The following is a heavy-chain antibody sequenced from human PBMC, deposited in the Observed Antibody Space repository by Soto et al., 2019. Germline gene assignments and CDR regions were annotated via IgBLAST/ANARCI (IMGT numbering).Heavy chain of an antibody. D-gene: IGHD1-26*01. CDR1: GGSVSSASYY. CDR3: AREWEQLYFDY. V-gene: IGHV4-61*01. J-gene: IGHJ4*02. Sequence: SETLSLTCTVSGGSVSSASYYWSWIRQPPGKGLEWIGYVYYTGSTNYNPSLKSRGTISVDTSKNQFSLKLTAVTAADTAMYYCAREWEQLYFDYWGQGTLVTVSS. CDR2: VYYTGST.